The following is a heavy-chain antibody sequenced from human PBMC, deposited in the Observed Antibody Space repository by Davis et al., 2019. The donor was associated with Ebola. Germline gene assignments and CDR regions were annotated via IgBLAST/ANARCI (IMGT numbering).Heavy chain of an antibody. CDR1: GYTFTSYY. Sequence: AASVKVSCKASGYTFTSYYMHWVRQAPGQGLEWMGIINPSGGSTSYAQKFQGRVTMTRDTSTSTFYMELSSLRSEDTAVYFCAREPIVVISTTYFYYGLDVWGQGTTVTVSS. CDR3: AREPIVVISTTYFYYGLDV. V-gene: IGHV1-46*03. J-gene: IGHJ6*02. D-gene: IGHD3-22*01. CDR2: INPSGGST.